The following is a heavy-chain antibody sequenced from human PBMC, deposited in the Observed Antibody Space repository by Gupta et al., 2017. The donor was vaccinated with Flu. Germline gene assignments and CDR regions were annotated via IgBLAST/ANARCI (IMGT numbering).Heavy chain of an antibody. Sequence: QEQVVESGGGVVQPGRSLRLSCAASGFRFINYGMHWVRQAPGKGLEWVAVISYDGSTKYYADSVKGRFTISRDNSKNTLYLQMNSLRTEDTAVYHCAKDWKWNYNNYGMNVWGQGTTVTVSS. J-gene: IGHJ6*02. CDR1: GFRFINYG. CDR2: ISYDGSTK. CDR3: AKDWKWNYNNYGMNV. V-gene: IGHV3-30*18. D-gene: IGHD5-24*01.